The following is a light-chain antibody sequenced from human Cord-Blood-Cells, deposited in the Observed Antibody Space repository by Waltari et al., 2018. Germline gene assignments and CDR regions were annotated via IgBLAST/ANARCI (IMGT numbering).Light chain of an antibody. Sequence: EIVMIQSPDSLAVSLGERATINCKSSQSVLYSSNNKNYLAWYQQKPGQPPKLLIYWASTRESGVPDRFSGSGSGTDFTLTISSLQAEDVAVYYCQQYYSTPYTFGQGTKLEIK. CDR2: WAS. CDR3: QQYYSTPYT. V-gene: IGKV4-1*01. J-gene: IGKJ2*01. CDR1: QSVLYSSNNKNY.